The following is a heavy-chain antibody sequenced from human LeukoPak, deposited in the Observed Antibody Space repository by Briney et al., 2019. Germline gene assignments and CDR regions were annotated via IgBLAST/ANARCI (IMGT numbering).Heavy chain of an antibody. D-gene: IGHD2-15*01. J-gene: IGHJ4*02. CDR3: ARDRPRARYFDY. CDR2: IIPILNVP. Sequence: SVKVSCKASGGIFNDYSISWVRQAPGQGLEWMGRIIPILNVPNYAQKFEGRVTITADKSTNTAYMELSSLKSEDTAVYFCARDRPRARYFDYWGQGTLDTVSS. CDR1: GGIFNDYS. V-gene: IGHV1-69*04.